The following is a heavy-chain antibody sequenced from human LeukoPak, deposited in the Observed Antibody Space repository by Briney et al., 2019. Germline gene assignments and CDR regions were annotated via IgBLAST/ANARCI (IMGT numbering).Heavy chain of an antibody. CDR3: ARRAGALYYYDTSGPFDH. J-gene: IGHJ4*02. CDR2: IYTGGST. V-gene: IGHV3-53*01. Sequence: GGSLRLSCSASGFSVSNNYMSWVRQAPGQGLEWVSVIYTGGSTHYADSVKGRFIIPRDNSKNTVYLQMNSLRADDTAVYFCARRAGALYYYDTSGPFDHWGRGTLVTVSS. D-gene: IGHD3-22*01. CDR1: GFSVSNNY.